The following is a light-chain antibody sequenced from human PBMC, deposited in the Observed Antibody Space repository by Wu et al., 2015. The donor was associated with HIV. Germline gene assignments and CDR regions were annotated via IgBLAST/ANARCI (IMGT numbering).Light chain of an antibody. V-gene: IGKV1-39*01. CDR1: QSISNY. CDR3: QQSYSTPRT. CDR2: AAS. Sequence: DIQMTQSPSSLSASVGDRVTITCRASQSISNYLNWYQQKPGKAPKLLIYAASSLQSGVPSRFSGSGSGTHFTLTISSLQLEDFATYYCQQSYSTPRTFGQGTKVEIK. J-gene: IGKJ1*01.